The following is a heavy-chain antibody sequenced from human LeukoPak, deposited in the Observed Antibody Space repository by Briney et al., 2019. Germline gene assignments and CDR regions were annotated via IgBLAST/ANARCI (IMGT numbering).Heavy chain of an antibody. V-gene: IGHV3-23*01. CDR1: GFTFSSYA. CDR3: AKDLSKWLASDAFDI. D-gene: IGHD6-19*01. J-gene: IGHJ3*02. Sequence: GGPLRLSCAASGFTFSSYAMSWVRQAPGKGLEWVSAISGSGGSTYYADSVKGRFTISRDNSKNTLYLQMNSLRAEDTAVYYCAKDLSKWLASDAFDIWGQGTMVTVSS. CDR2: ISGSGGST.